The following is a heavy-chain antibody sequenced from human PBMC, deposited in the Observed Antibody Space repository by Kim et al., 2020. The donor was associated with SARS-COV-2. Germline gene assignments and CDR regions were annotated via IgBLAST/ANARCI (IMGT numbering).Heavy chain of an antibody. CDR2: IKTKRDGGTT. V-gene: IGHV3-15*01. Sequence: GGSLRLSCAASRFSFSDAWMTWVRQAPGKGLEWVGRIKTKRDGGTTDYAEPVKGRFTISRDDSKNTLYLQMNSLKTEDTGVYYCTTSNLIDPWGQGTLVTVSS. CDR3: TTSNLIDP. CDR1: RFSFSDAW. J-gene: IGHJ5*02.